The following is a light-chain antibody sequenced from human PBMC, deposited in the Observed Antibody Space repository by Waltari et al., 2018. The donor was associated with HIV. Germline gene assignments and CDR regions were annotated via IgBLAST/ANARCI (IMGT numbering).Light chain of an antibody. CDR2: DIN. CDR1: SSDIGSYNL. V-gene: IGLV2-23*02. CDR3: CSYAGSPTFVI. J-gene: IGLJ2*01. Sequence: QSALTQPASVSGSLGQSITISCTGTSSDIGSYNLVSWYQQYPGKAPKVIIYDINKWPAGVPHLFSGFKAANTASLTISGLQAEDEADYYCCSYAGSPTFVIFGGGTKVTVL.